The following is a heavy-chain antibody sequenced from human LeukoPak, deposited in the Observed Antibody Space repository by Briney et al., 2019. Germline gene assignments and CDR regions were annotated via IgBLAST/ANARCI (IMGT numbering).Heavy chain of an antibody. CDR3: AKGSQWELFDY. J-gene: IGHJ4*02. D-gene: IGHD1-26*01. CDR2: ISYDGSNK. V-gene: IGHV3-30*18. Sequence: PGRSLRLSCAASGFTFSSYGMHWVRQAPGEGLEWVAVISYDGSNKYYADSVKGRFTISRDNSKNTLYLQMNSRRAEDTAGYYCAKGSQWELFDYWGQGTLVTVSS. CDR1: GFTFSSYG.